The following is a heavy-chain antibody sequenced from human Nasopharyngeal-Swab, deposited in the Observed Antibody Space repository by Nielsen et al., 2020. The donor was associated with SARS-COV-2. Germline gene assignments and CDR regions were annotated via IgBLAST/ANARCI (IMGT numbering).Heavy chain of an antibody. Sequence: SETLSLTCTVSGGSISSGGYSWSWTRQHPGKGLEWIGDTHYRGSTFYNPSLKSRVTVSVDTSKNQFFLKLYSVTAADTAMYYCARWGPTTGVQRERFDYWGLGTLVTVSS. V-gene: IGHV4-31*02. CDR1: GGSISSGGYS. D-gene: IGHD4-23*01. CDR2: THYRGST. J-gene: IGHJ4*02. CDR3: ARWGPTTGVQRERFDY.